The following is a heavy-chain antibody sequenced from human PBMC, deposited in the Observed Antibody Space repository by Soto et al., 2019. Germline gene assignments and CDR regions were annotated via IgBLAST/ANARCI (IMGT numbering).Heavy chain of an antibody. Sequence: PGGSLRLSCAASGFTFSSYEMNWVRQAPGKGLEWVSYISSSVSTMYYADSVKGRFTISRDNAKNSLYLQMNSLRAEDTAVYYCARVTVYGLYYFDYWGQGTLVTFS. CDR3: ARVTVYGLYYFDY. CDR2: ISSSVSTM. J-gene: IGHJ4*02. V-gene: IGHV3-48*03. D-gene: IGHD4-17*01. CDR1: GFTFSSYE.